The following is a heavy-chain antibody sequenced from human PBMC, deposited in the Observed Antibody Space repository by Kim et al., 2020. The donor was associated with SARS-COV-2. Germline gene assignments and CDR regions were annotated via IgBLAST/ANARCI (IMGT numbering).Heavy chain of an antibody. CDR3: ARGLRRCAPGYRSGWTLVVSHYGMGV. Sequence: SETLSLTCGVPGGSSSSYYWNWVRQTPGKGLEWIGEINPSGSTNYSPSLESRLTISLDTSKNEFSLKLTSVTAADTAVYFCARGLRRCAPGYRSGWTLVVSHYGMGVWGQGTTVPVSS. J-gene: IGHJ6*01. V-gene: IGHV4-34*01. D-gene: IGHD6-19*01. CDR1: GGSSSSYY. CDR2: INPSGST.